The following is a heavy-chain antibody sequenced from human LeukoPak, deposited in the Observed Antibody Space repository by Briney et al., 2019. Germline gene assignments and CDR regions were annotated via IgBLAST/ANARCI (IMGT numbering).Heavy chain of an antibody. J-gene: IGHJ6*03. D-gene: IGHD3-22*01. Sequence: GSLRLSCAASGFTFSSYGMHWVRQAPGKGLEWVAFIRHDGSNKYYADSVKGRFTISRDDSKNTLYLQMNSLSAGDTAVYYCTKGSKLVVITRDHYMAVWGKGTTVTISS. V-gene: IGHV3-30*02. CDR1: GFTFSSYG. CDR2: IRHDGSNK. CDR3: TKGSKLVVITRDHYMAV.